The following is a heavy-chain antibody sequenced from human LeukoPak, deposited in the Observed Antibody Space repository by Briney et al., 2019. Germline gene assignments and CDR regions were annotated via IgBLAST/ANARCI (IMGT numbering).Heavy chain of an antibody. Sequence: PGGSLRLSCAASGFTFSSYSMNWVRQAPGKGLEWVSSISSSSSYIYYADSVKGRFTISRDNAKNSLYLQMNSLRAEDTAVYYCARASVQYSYVRHWGQGTLVTVSS. CDR3: ARASVQYSYVRH. V-gene: IGHV3-21*01. CDR2: ISSSSSYI. J-gene: IGHJ4*02. D-gene: IGHD5-18*01. CDR1: GFTFSSYS.